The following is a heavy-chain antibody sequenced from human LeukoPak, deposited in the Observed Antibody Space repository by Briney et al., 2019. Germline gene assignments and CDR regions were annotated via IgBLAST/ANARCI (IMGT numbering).Heavy chain of an antibody. D-gene: IGHD2-2*01. CDR3: ARDKGDIVVVPALDY. CDR2: VNPSGGST. Sequence: ASVKVSCKASGYTFTSYFMHWVRQAPGQGLEWMGLVNPSGGSTNYAQKFQGRVTMTRDMSTSTVFMELDSLRSEDTAVYYCARDKGDIVVVPALDYWGQGTLVTVSS. CDR1: GYTFTSYF. J-gene: IGHJ4*02. V-gene: IGHV1-46*01.